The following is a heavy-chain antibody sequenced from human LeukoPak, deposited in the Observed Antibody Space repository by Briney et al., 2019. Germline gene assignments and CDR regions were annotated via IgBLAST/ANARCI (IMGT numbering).Heavy chain of an antibody. Sequence: ASVKVSCKASGYTFTSYAMNWVRQAPGQGLEWMGWINTNTGNPTYAQGFTGRFVFSLDTSVSAAYLQISSLKAEDTAVYYCARDRRYFDWLFPHYYYYGMDVWGQGTTVTVSS. CDR2: INTNTGNP. D-gene: IGHD3-9*01. V-gene: IGHV7-4-1*02. CDR3: ARDRRYFDWLFPHYYYYGMDV. CDR1: GYTFTSYA. J-gene: IGHJ6*02.